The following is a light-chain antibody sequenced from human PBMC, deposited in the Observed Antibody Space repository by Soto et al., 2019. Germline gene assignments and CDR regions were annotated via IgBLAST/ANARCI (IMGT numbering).Light chain of an antibody. CDR2: AAS. CDR3: QQSLGIPYT. CDR1: QTISTY. J-gene: IGKJ2*01. V-gene: IGKV1-39*01. Sequence: DIQMTQSPSALSASVGDRVTITCRASQTISTYLNWYQQKPGKAPKLLIYAASTLQSGVPSRFSDSGSWTDFTLTISSLQPEDFATYYCQQSLGIPYTFGQGTRLEIK.